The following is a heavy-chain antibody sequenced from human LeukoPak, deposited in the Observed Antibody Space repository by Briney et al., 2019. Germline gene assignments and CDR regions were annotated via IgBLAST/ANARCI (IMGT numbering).Heavy chain of an antibody. J-gene: IGHJ4*02. CDR1: GGSISNYY. CDR3: ARSWTPITAPGLEGFDF. D-gene: IGHD6-13*01. V-gene: IGHV4-59*01. CDR2: IYYSGNT. Sequence: SETLSLTCTVSGGSISNYYWSWIRQPPGKGLEWIGFIYYSGNTNYTPSLKSRVTISVDTSKNQFSLNLSSVTAADTAMYFCARSWTPITAPGLEGFDFWGQGILVTVSS.